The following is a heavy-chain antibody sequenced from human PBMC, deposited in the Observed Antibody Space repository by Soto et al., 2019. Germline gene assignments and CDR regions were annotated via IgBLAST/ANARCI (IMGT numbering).Heavy chain of an antibody. CDR3: ARYYGSGAYALEY. J-gene: IGHJ4*02. CDR2: SNQDGYI. D-gene: IGHD3-10*01. V-gene: IGHV4-34*01. CDR1: GGSLSTYD. Sequence: TSETLSLTCVVNGGSLSTYDWRWIRQVPGKGLEWIGESNQDGYINYNPSLTSRVTISVDTSKNQFSLTLTSVTAADSAVYFCARYYGSGAYALEYWGRGTLVTVSS.